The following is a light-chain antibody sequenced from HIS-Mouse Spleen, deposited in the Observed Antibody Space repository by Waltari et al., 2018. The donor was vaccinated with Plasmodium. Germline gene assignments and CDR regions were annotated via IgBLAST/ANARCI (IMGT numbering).Light chain of an antibody. CDR3: QQSYSTWT. CDR2: AAS. Sequence: DIQMTQSPSPLSASVGDRVTITCRASQSISSYLNWYQQKPGKAPKLLIYAASSLQSGVPSRFSGSGSGTDFTLTSSSLQPEDFATYYCQQSYSTWTFGQGTKVEIK. V-gene: IGKV1-39*01. J-gene: IGKJ1*01. CDR1: QSISSY.